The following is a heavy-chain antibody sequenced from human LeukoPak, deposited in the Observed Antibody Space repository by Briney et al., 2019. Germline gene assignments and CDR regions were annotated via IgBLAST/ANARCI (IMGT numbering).Heavy chain of an antibody. CDR2: IYSGGST. D-gene: IGHD5-24*01. CDR3: ARDTIGYFDY. Sequence: GGSLRLSCAASGFTVSSNYMSWVRQAPGKGLEWVSVIYSGGSTDYADSVKGRFTISRDNSKNTLYLQMNSLRAEDTAVYYCARDTIGYFDYWGQGTLVTVSS. CDR1: GFTVSSNY. V-gene: IGHV3-53*01. J-gene: IGHJ4*02.